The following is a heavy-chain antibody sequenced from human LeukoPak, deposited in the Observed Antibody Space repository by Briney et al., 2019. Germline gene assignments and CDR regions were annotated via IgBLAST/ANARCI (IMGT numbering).Heavy chain of an antibody. D-gene: IGHD2-15*01. Sequence: SXXVSCKXSGYTFTSYDINWVRQATGQGLEWMGWMNPNSGNTGYAQKFQGRVTMTRSTSVSTAYMELSSLGSEDTAVYYCARVVSGGWSDSWGQGTLVTVSS. CDR1: GYTFTSYD. CDR3: ARVVSGGWSDS. J-gene: IGHJ5*01. V-gene: IGHV1-8*01. CDR2: MNPNSGNT.